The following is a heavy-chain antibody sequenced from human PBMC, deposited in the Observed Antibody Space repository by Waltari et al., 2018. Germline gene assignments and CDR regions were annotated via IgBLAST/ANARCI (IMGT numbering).Heavy chain of an antibody. V-gene: IGHV3-74*01. Sequence: EVDLVESGGGLVQPGGSLRLSCAASGFTFTTDWMHWVRQAPGKGLVWVSRINSDGRGTSYADSVQGRYTISRDNAKNTVFLQMNSLRVDDTAVYYCVRRLDKRRGFDYWGQGTLVTVSS. CDR1: GFTFTTDW. CDR2: INSDGRGT. D-gene: IGHD3-16*01. J-gene: IGHJ4*02. CDR3: VRRLDKRRGFDY.